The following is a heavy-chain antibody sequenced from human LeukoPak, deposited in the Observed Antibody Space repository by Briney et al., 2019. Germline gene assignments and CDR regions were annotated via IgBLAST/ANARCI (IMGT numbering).Heavy chain of an antibody. CDR3: TRSPGGWFHDH. V-gene: IGHV3-23*01. CDR1: GFTFSRG. CDR2: LSTETDNT. D-gene: IGHD6-19*01. J-gene: IGHJ4*02. Sequence: GGSLRLSCAASGFTFSRGMSWVRQAPGKGLEWVSSLSTETDNTYYAVSVKGRFTISRDISKNTLYLQMNSLRGEDTAVYYCTRSPGGWFHDHWGQGTLVAVSS.